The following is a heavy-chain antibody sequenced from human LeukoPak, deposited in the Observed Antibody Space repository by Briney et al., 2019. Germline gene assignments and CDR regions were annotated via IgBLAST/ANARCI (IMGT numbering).Heavy chain of an antibody. D-gene: IGHD3-3*01. CDR3: AKDKGDFWSGHHY. Sequence: GGSLTLSCAASGFTFSNYAMSWARQAPGKGLEWVSSINGSGGSTYYADSVKGRFTISRDNSTNTLYLQMSSLRAEDTAVYYCAKDKGDFWSGHHYWGQGTLVTVSS. J-gene: IGHJ4*02. CDR1: GFTFSNYA. CDR2: INGSGGST. V-gene: IGHV3-23*01.